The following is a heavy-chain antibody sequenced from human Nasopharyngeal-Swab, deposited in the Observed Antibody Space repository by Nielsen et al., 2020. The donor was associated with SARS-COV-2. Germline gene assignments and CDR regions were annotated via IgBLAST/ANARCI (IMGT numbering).Heavy chain of an antibody. V-gene: IGHV3-74*01. CDR2: INSDGSST. CDR1: GFTFSSYW. CDR3: ARWSSSWSLVT. D-gene: IGHD6-13*01. Sequence: GESLKISCAASGFTFSSYWMHWVRQAPGKGLVWVSRINSDGSSTSYADSVKGRFTISRDNAKNTLYLQMNSLRAEDTAVYCCARWSSSWSLVTWGQGTLVTVSS. J-gene: IGHJ4*02.